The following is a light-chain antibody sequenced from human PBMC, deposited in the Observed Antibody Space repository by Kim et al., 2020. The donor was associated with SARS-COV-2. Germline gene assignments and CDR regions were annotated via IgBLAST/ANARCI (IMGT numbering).Light chain of an antibody. V-gene: IGLV3-1*01. CDR2: QDT. J-gene: IGLJ2*01. CDR3: QTWDSITVV. CDR1: KLGEKY. Sequence: YELTQPPSVSVSPGQTASITCSGDKLGEKYACWYQQKPGQSPVLVIYQDTKRPSGIPERFSGSNSGNTATLTISGTQAMDEADYYCQTWDSITVVFGGG.